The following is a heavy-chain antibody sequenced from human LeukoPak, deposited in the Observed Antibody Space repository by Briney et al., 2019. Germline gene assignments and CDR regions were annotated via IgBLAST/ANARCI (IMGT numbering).Heavy chain of an antibody. J-gene: IGHJ4*02. D-gene: IGHD6-6*01. CDR3: AKAGIGGSSLYYFDY. V-gene: IGHV3-23*01. Sequence: GGSLTLSCAASGFTFSSSGMPWVRQAPGKRLEWVSAIGGSGGSTYYADSVKGRFTISRDNSKNTLYLQMNSLRAEDTAVYYCAKAGIGGSSLYYFDYWGQGTLVTVSS. CDR1: GFTFSSSG. CDR2: IGGSGGST.